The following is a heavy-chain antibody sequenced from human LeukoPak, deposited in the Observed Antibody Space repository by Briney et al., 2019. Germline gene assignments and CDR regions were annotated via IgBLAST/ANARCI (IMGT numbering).Heavy chain of an antibody. D-gene: IGHD3-22*01. V-gene: IGHV3-21*01. CDR1: GFTFSSYG. J-gene: IGHJ4*02. CDR2: ISSSRSYM. Sequence: GGSLRLSCAPAGFTFSSYGMNWVRQAPGKGLEWVSFISSSRSYMYYADSVKGRFTISRDNAKSSLYLQMSSLRVEDTAVYYCAREHSGGGNYYDSSGYYRSFDYWGQGTPVTVSS. CDR3: AREHSGGGNYYDSSGYYRSFDY.